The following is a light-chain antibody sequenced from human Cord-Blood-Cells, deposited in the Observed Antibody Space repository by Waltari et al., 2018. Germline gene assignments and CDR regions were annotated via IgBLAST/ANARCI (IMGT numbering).Light chain of an antibody. CDR1: QDISNY. CDR3: QQYDNLPIT. V-gene: IGKV1-33*01. J-gene: IGKJ5*01. Sequence: DIQMTQSPSSLSASVGDRVTITCQASQDISNYLNWYQQKPEKAPNLLIYDAFNLETVVPSRFSGSGSGTDFTFTISSLQPEDIATYYCQQYDNLPITFGQGTRLEIK. CDR2: DAF.